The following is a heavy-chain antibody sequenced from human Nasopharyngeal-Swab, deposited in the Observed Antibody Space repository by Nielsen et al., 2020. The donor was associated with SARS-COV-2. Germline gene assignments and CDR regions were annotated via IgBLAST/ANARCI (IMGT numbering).Heavy chain of an antibody. D-gene: IGHD5-18*01. J-gene: IGHJ4*02. Sequence: SLKISCVASGFTYDDYAMHWVRQAPGKGLEWVSGITWNSGNKGYAESVQGRFTISRDNAKNSLYLQMNSLRAEDTALYYCAKARRTDTYGFECFDYWGQGSLVTVSS. CDR2: ITWNSGNK. V-gene: IGHV3-9*01. CDR3: AKARRTDTYGFECFDY. CDR1: GFTYDDYA.